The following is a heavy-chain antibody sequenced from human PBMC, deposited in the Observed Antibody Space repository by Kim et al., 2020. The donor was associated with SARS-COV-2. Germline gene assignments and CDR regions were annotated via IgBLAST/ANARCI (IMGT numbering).Heavy chain of an antibody. D-gene: IGHD3-3*01. CDR1: GGSISSGGYY. CDR3: ARAITIFGVVISYFDY. Sequence: SETLSLTCTVSGGSISSGGYYWSWIRQHPGKGLEWIGYSYYSGSTYYNPSLKSRVTISVDTSKNQFSLKLSSVTAADTAVYYCARAITIFGVVISYFDYWGQGTLVTVSS. V-gene: IGHV4-31*03. J-gene: IGHJ4*02. CDR2: SYYSGST.